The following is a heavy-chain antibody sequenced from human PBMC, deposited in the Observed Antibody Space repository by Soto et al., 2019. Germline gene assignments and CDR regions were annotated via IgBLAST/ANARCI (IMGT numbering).Heavy chain of an antibody. CDR1: GFTFDDYA. Sequence: GGSLRLSCAASGFTFDDYAMHWVRQAPGKGLEWVSGISWNSGSIGYADSVKGRFTISRDNAKNSLYLQMNSLRAEDTALYYCAKDRRGGRSITIFGDATSYYYYMDVWGKGTTVTVSS. CDR2: ISWNSGSI. CDR3: AKDRRGGRSITIFGDATSYYYYMDV. D-gene: IGHD3-3*01. J-gene: IGHJ6*03. V-gene: IGHV3-9*01.